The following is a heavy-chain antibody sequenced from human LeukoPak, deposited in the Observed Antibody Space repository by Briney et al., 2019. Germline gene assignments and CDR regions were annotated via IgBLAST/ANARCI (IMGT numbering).Heavy chain of an antibody. CDR1: GGSFSGYY. Sequence: PSGTLSLTSAVYGGSFSGYYWSWIRQPPGKGLEWIGEINHSGSTNYNPSLKSRVTISVDTSKNQFSLKLSSVTAADTAVYYCAREAFYCTNGVCYTYYFDYWGQGTLVTVSS. CDR2: INHSGST. CDR3: AREAFYCTNGVCYTYYFDY. V-gene: IGHV4-34*01. D-gene: IGHD2-8*01. J-gene: IGHJ4*02.